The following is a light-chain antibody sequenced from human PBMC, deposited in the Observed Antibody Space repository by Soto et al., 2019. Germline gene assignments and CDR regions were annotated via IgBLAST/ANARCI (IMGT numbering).Light chain of an antibody. CDR2: EVS. V-gene: IGLV2-14*01. CDR1: SSDVGGYNY. CDR3: SSYTSSRTYV. Sequence: QSALTQPASVSGSPGQSITISCTGTSSDVGGYNYVSWYQQHPGKAPKLMIYEVSNRPSGVSNRFSGSKSGNTASLTISGLQAEDEADYYGSSYTSSRTYVFGSWTTVTVL. J-gene: IGLJ1*01.